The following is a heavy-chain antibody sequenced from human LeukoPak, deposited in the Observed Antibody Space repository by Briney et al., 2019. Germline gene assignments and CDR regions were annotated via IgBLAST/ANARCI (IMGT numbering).Heavy chain of an antibody. Sequence: GGSLRLSCAASGFTFSSYGMHWVRQAPGKGLEWVAVIWYDGSNKYYADSVKGRFTISRDNSKNTLYLQMNSLRAEDTAVYYCAKDLDGSGWPLDYWGQGTLDTVSS. J-gene: IGHJ4*02. CDR3: AKDLDGSGWPLDY. D-gene: IGHD6-19*01. CDR1: GFTFSSYG. V-gene: IGHV3-33*06. CDR2: IWYDGSNK.